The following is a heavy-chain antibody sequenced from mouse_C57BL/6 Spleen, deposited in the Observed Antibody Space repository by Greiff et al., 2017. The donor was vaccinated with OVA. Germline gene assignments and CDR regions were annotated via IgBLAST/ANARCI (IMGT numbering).Heavy chain of an antibody. D-gene: IGHD1-1*01. V-gene: IGHV5-4*03. CDR1: GFTFSSYA. Sequence: EVNLVESGGGLVKPGGSLKLSCAASGFTFSSYAMSWVRQTPEKRLEWVATISDGGSYTYYPDNVKGRFTISRDNAKNNLYLQMSHLKSEDAAMYYCARGGITTEDYAMDYWGQGTSVTVSS. CDR2: ISDGGSYT. J-gene: IGHJ4*01. CDR3: ARGGITTEDYAMDY.